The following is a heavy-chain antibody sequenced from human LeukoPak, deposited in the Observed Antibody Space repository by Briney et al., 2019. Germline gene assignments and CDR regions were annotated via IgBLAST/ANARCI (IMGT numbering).Heavy chain of an antibody. CDR3: ARGGGWYNY. D-gene: IGHD6-19*01. J-gene: IGHJ4*02. V-gene: IGHV3-21*01. CDR2: ISSSTNYI. Sequence: GGSLRLSCAASGFTFSSYAMNWVRQAPGRGLEWVSYISSSTNYIYYADSVKGRFTISRDNAKNSLYLQMNSLRAEDTAVYYCARGGGWYNYWGQGTLVTVSS. CDR1: GFTFSSYA.